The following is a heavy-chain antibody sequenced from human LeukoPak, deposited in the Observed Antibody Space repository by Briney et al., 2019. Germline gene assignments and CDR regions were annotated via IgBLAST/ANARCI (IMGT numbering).Heavy chain of an antibody. CDR2: IYSGGST. V-gene: IGHV3-53*01. Sequence: PGGSLRLSCAASGFTFSSNYMSWVRQAPGKGLEWVSVIYSGGSTYYADSVKRRFTISRDNSKNTLYLQMNSLRAEDTAVYYCASQKQPRIAVAGFDYWGQGTLVTVSS. CDR1: GFTFSSNY. D-gene: IGHD6-19*01. CDR3: ASQKQPRIAVAGFDY. J-gene: IGHJ4*02.